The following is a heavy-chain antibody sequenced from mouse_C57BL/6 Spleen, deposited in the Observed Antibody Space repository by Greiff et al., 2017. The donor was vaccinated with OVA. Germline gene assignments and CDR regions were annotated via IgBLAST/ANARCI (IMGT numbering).Heavy chain of an antibody. CDR2: IRNKANGYTT. CDR1: GFTFTDYY. Sequence: EVQVVESGGGLVQPGGSLSLSCAASGFTFTDYYMSWVRQPPGKALEWLGFIRNKANGYTTEYSASVKGRFTISRDNSQSILYLQMNALRAEDSATYYCARCKDYFDYWGQGTTLTVSS. V-gene: IGHV7-3*01. J-gene: IGHJ2*01. CDR3: ARCKDYFDY.